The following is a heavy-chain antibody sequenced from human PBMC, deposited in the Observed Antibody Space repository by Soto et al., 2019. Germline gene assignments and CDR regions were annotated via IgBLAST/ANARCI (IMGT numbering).Heavy chain of an antibody. D-gene: IGHD2-2*02. CDR2: INPNSGGT. CDR1: GYTFTGYY. J-gene: IGHJ6*02. CDR3: ARGRSYCXSTSCYTGGDYYYGMDV. V-gene: IGHV1-2*04. Sequence: ASVKVSCKASGYTFTGYYMHWVRQAPGQGLEWMGWINPNSGGTNYAQKFQGWVTMTRDTSISTAYMELSRLRSDDTAVYYCARGRSYCXSTSCYTGGDYYYGMDVWGQGTTVTVSS.